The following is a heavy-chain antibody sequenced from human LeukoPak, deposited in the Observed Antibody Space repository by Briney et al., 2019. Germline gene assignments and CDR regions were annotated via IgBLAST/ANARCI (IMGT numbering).Heavy chain of an antibody. J-gene: IGHJ6*03. CDR3: ARVRSSSWYYYYYYMDV. CDR1: GFTVSSNY. CDR2: IYSGGST. D-gene: IGHD6-13*01. Sequence: GSLRLSCAASGFTVSSNYMSWVRQAPGKGLEWVSVIYSGGSTYYADSVKGRFTISRDNSKNTLYLQMNSLRAEDTAVYYCARVRSSSWYYYYYYMDVWGKGTTVTVSS. V-gene: IGHV3-53*01.